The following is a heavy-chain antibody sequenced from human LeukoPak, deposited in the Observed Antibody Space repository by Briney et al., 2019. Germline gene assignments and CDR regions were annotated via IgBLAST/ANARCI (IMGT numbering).Heavy chain of an antibody. D-gene: IGHD3-10*01. CDR1: GGSINNYY. Sequence: SETLSLTCTVSGGSINNYYWSWIRQPPGKGLEWIGYISYSGSTKYNPSLQSRVSISVDTSINQFSLNLRSVTAADTAVYYCARIKAYYGSPNWFDPWGQGTLVTVSS. CDR3: ARIKAYYGSPNWFDP. J-gene: IGHJ5*02. CDR2: ISYSGST. V-gene: IGHV4-59*01.